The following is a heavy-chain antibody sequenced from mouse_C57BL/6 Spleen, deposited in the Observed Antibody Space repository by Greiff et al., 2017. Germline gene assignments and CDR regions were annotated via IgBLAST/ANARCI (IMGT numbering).Heavy chain of an antibody. CDR1: GYTFTSYW. CDR2: IHPNSGST. CDR3: AREDDGYYEDWFAY. V-gene: IGHV1-64*01. J-gene: IGHJ3*01. Sequence: QVQLQQPGAELVKPGASVKLSCKASGYTFTSYWMHWVKQRPGQGLEWIGMIHPNSGSTNYNEKFKSKATLTVDKSSSTAYMQLSSLTSEDSAVYYCAREDDGYYEDWFAYWGQGTLVTVSA. D-gene: IGHD2-3*01.